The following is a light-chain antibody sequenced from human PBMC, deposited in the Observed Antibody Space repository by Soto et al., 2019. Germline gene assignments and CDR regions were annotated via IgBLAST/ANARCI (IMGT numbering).Light chain of an antibody. Sequence: DIQMTQSPSTLSASVGDRVTITCRASQSISNWLAWYQLKPGTAPNLLIYDASSLESGVPSRFSGSGSGTEFILTISSLQPDDFATYYCQQYSTYSTFGQGTKLEIK. V-gene: IGKV1-5*01. J-gene: IGKJ2*01. CDR3: QQYSTYST. CDR2: DAS. CDR1: QSISNW.